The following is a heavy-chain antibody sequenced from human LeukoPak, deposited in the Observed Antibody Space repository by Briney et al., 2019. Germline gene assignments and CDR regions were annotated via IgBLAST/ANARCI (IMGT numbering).Heavy chain of an antibody. CDR1: GFTFSSYR. V-gene: IGHV3-48*03. CDR2: ISSVGDNI. J-gene: IGHJ4*02. D-gene: IGHD6-19*01. CDR3: ARDGRGWYRNLEY. Sequence: PGGSLRLSCAASGFTFSSYRMIWVRQAPGMGLEWLSYISSVGDNIYYADSVKGRFTISRDNAKYSLSLQMNSLRAEDTAVYYCARDGRGWYRNLEYWGQGTLVIVSS.